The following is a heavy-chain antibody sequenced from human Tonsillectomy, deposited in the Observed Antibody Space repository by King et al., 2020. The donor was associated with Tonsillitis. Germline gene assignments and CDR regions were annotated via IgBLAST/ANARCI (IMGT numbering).Heavy chain of an antibody. CDR2: INHSET. Sequence: VQLQQWGAGLLKPSETLSLTCAVYGRSFSGYYWNWIRQPPGKGLEWIGEINHSETNYNPSLKSRLTISVDTSKNQFSLKLSSVTAADTAVYYCASTEGYWGQGTLVTVSS. CDR1: GRSFSGYY. V-gene: IGHV4-34*01. CDR3: ASTEGY. J-gene: IGHJ4*02.